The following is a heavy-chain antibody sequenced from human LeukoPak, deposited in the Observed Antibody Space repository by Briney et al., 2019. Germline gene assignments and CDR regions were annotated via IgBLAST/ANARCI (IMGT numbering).Heavy chain of an antibody. V-gene: IGHV4-34*01. CDR1: GGSFSGYY. Sequence: PSETLSLTCAVYGGSFSGYYWSWIRQPPGKGLEWIGEINHSGSTNYNPSLKSRVTISVDTSKNQFSLQLNSVTPEDTAVYYCARGGAPRFVVVVAATAFDIWGQGTMVTVSS. CDR3: ARGGAPRFVVVVAATAFDI. J-gene: IGHJ3*02. D-gene: IGHD2-15*01. CDR2: INHSGST.